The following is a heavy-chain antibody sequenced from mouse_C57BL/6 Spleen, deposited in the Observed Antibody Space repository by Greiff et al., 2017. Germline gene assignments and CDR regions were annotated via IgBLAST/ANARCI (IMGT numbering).Heavy chain of an antibody. CDR2: IDPETGGT. J-gene: IGHJ1*03. CDR1: GYTFTDYE. Sequence: QVQLKESGAELVRPGASVTLSCKASGYTFTDYEMHWVKQTPVHGLEWIGAIDPETGGTAYNQKFKGKAILTADKSSSTAYMELRSLTSEDSAVYYCTRGPYYGSSFLGYFDVWGTGTTVTVSS. V-gene: IGHV1-15*01. CDR3: TRGPYYGSSFLGYFDV. D-gene: IGHD1-1*01.